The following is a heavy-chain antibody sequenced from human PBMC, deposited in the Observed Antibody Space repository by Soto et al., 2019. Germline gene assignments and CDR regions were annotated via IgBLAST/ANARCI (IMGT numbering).Heavy chain of an antibody. Sequence: QVQLVESGGGVVQPGRSLRLSCAASGFTFSSYGMHWVRQAPGKGLEWVAVISYDGSNKYYADSVKGRFTISRDNSKNTLYLQMNSLRAEDTAVYYCAKDYVATIYWYFDLWGRGTLVTVSS. D-gene: IGHD5-12*01. J-gene: IGHJ2*01. CDR3: AKDYVATIYWYFDL. V-gene: IGHV3-30*18. CDR1: GFTFSSYG. CDR2: ISYDGSNK.